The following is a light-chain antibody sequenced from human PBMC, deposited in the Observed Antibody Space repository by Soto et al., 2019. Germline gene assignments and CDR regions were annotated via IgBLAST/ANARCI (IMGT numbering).Light chain of an antibody. CDR2: LEGSGSY. V-gene: IGLV4-60*02. Sequence: QSVLTQSSSASASLESSVKLTCTLSSGHSNSIIAWHQQQPGKAPRYLMKLEGSGSYNKGSGVPDRFSGSSSGADRYLIISNLQFEDEADYYCETWDSNTHLFGGGTKLTVL. CDR3: ETWDSNTHL. CDR1: SGHSNSI. J-gene: IGLJ2*01.